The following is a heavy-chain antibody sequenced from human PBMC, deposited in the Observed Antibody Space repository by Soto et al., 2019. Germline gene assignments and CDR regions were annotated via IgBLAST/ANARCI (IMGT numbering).Heavy chain of an antibody. CDR2: INHSGST. J-gene: IGHJ4*02. CDR1: GGSFSGYY. Sequence: QVQLQQWGAGLLKPSETLSLTCAVYGGSFSGYYWSWIRQPPGKGLEWIGEINHSGSTNYNPSLKSRVTISVDTSTTQFSLKLSSVTAADTAVYYCARVHLAAAGDYWGQGTLVTVSS. V-gene: IGHV4-34*01. CDR3: ARVHLAAAGDY. D-gene: IGHD6-13*01.